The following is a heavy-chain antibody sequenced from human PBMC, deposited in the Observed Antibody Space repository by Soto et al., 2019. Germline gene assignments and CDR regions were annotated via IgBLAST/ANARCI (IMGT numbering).Heavy chain of an antibody. CDR3: ARDLFYDFWSGRLGYMDV. Sequence: GGSLRLSCAASGFTFSSYSMNWVRQAPGKGLEWVSSISSSSSYKYYADSVKGRFTISRDNAKNSLYLQMNSLRAEDTAVYYCARDLFYDFWSGRLGYMDVWGKGTTVTVSS. CDR2: ISSSSSYK. CDR1: GFTFSSYS. J-gene: IGHJ6*03. D-gene: IGHD3-3*01. V-gene: IGHV3-21*01.